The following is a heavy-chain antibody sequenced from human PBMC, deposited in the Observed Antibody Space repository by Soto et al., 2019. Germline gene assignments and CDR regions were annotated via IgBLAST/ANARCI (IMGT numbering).Heavy chain of an antibody. CDR2: IIPIFGTA. Sequence: QVQLVQSGAEVKKPGSSVKVSCKASEGTFSSYSINWVRQAPGQGLEWMGEIIPIFGTANYAQKFQGRVTISADESTSTDYMELSSLRSEDTAVYYCARDGGRHSGGIDYWGQGTLVTVSS. V-gene: IGHV1-69*01. CDR1: EGTFSSYS. CDR3: ARDGGRHSGGIDY. J-gene: IGHJ4*02. D-gene: IGHD1-26*01.